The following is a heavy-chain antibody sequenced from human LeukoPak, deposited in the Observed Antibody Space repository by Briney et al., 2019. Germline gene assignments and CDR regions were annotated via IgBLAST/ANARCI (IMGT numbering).Heavy chain of an antibody. CDR3: ARSLLKLGSGVFDY. Sequence: SVKVSCKASGGTFSSYAISWVRQAPGQGLEWMGGIIPIFGTANYAQEFQGRVTITADESTSTAYMELSSLRSEDTAVYYCARSLLKLGSGVFDYWGQGTLVTVSS. CDR1: GGTFSSYA. CDR2: IIPIFGTA. V-gene: IGHV1-69*13. J-gene: IGHJ4*02. D-gene: IGHD7-27*01.